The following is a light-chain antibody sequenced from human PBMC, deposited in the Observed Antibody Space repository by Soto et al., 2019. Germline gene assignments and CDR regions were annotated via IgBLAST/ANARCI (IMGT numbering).Light chain of an antibody. CDR3: QSYDSSPSGYV. V-gene: IGLV1-40*01. CDR1: GSNIGAGYD. CDR2: ANI. J-gene: IGLJ1*01. Sequence: QSVLTQPPSVSGAPGQRVTISCTGSGSNIGAGYDVHWYQQLPGTAPKLLIFANINRPSGVPDRFSGSKSGTSASLAITGLRAEDEAEYYCQSYDSSPSGYVFGTGTQLTVL.